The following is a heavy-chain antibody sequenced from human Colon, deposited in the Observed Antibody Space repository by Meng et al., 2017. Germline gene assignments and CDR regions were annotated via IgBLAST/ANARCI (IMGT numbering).Heavy chain of an antibody. V-gene: IGHV4-34*01. CDR3: AIDYGDYDTFDF. Sequence: SETLSLTCAVFGGSLSTYYWSWIRQPPGKGLEWIGEINHSGSTNYNSSLKGRVTISVDTSKNQFSLKLSPMTAADTGVYYCAIDYGDYDTFDFWGQGTLVTVSS. D-gene: IGHD4-17*01. CDR1: GGSLSTYY. J-gene: IGHJ4*02. CDR2: INHSGST.